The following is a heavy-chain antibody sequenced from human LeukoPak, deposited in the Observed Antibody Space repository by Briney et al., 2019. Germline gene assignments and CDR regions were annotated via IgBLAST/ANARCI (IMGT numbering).Heavy chain of an antibody. Sequence: PGGSLRLSCAASGFTFSNYEMNWVRQAPGKGLEWISYISSGGSDIYYASSVKGRFTISRDNAKNSLFLQMNSLRAKDTAVYYCARVGTKSSSSGYYFAVGFDCWGQGSQVTVSS. V-gene: IGHV3-48*03. CDR2: ISSGGSDI. CDR3: ARVGTKSSSSGYYFAVGFDC. CDR1: GFTFSNYE. J-gene: IGHJ4*02. D-gene: IGHD3-22*01.